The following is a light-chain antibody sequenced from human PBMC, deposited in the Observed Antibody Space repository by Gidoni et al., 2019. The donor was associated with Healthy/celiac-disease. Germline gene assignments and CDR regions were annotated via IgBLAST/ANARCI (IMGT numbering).Light chain of an antibody. Sequence: IVFTQSPGTLSLSPGERATLACRASQSVSSSYLAWYQQKPGQAPRLLIYGASSRATGIPDRFSGSGSGTDFTLTISRLEPEDFAVYYCQQYGSSPPRYTFGQGTKLEIK. J-gene: IGKJ2*01. CDR1: QSVSSSY. CDR3: QQYGSSPPRYT. CDR2: GAS. V-gene: IGKV3-20*01.